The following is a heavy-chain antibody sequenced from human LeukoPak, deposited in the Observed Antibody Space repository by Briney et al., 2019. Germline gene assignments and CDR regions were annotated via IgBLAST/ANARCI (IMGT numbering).Heavy chain of an antibody. J-gene: IGHJ4*02. Sequence: PGGSLRLSCAASGFTFSSYAMSWVRQAPGKGLEWVSAISGSGGSTYYADSVKGRFTISRDNSKNTLYLQMNSLRAEDTAVYYCAKVWRIAVAGTVGYFDYWGQGTLVTVSS. V-gene: IGHV3-23*01. D-gene: IGHD6-19*01. CDR1: GFTFSSYA. CDR3: AKVWRIAVAGTVGYFDY. CDR2: ISGSGGST.